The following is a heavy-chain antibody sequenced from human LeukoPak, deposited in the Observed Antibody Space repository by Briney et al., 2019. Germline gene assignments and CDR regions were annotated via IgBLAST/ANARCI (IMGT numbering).Heavy chain of an antibody. D-gene: IGHD2-2*01. CDR1: GFTFSRHW. Sequence: GGSLRLSCAASGFTFSRHWMHWVRQAPGKGLVWISRINSDASDTNYADFVKGRFTISRDNAKNTAYLQINSLRDEDTAVYYCARICSSTDCLIPDWGQGTLVTVSS. J-gene: IGHJ4*02. CDR2: INSDASDT. CDR3: ARICSSTDCLIPD. V-gene: IGHV3-74*01.